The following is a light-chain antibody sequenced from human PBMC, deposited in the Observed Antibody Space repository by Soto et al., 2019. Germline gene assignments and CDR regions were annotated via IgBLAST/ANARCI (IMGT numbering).Light chain of an antibody. CDR2: DAS. Sequence: DIQMTQSPSSLSASVGDRVTITCQASQDISNYLNWYQQKPGKAPKLLIYDASNLETGVPSRFSGIGSGTDFTFTISSLQPEDIATDYCQQYDNLPEITFGPGTKVDIK. CDR1: QDISNY. CDR3: QQYDNLPEIT. V-gene: IGKV1-33*01. J-gene: IGKJ3*01.